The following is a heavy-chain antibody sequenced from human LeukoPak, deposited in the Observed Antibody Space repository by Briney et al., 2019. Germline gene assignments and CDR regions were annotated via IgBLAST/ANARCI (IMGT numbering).Heavy chain of an antibody. D-gene: IGHD3-9*01. CDR1: GYTFTGYG. Sequence: ASVKVSCKASGYTFTGYGISWVRQAPGQGLEWMGWISGYNGNTNYADKFQGRVTMTTDTSTSTAYMDLRSLRSDDTAVYYCARDPSLTTGYSHDAFDIWGQGTMVTVSS. CDR2: ISGYNGNT. J-gene: IGHJ3*02. CDR3: ARDPSLTTGYSHDAFDI. V-gene: IGHV1-18*01.